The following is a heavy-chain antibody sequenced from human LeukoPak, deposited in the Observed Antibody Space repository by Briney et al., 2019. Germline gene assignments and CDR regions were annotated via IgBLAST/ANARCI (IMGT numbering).Heavy chain of an antibody. CDR2: IGAAT. D-gene: IGHD4-23*01. Sequence: GGSLRPSCAASGFTFSTYGMSWVRQAPGKGLEWVSTIGAATYYADSVKGRFIISRDNSKNTLYLQMNSLGAEDTAIYYCAKRVGGSPYYFDYWGQGTPVTVSS. V-gene: IGHV3-23*01. CDR1: GFTFSTYG. CDR3: AKRVGGSPYYFDY. J-gene: IGHJ4*02.